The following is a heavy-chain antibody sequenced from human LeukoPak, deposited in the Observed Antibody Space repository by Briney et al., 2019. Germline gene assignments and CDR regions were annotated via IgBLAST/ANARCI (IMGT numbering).Heavy chain of an antibody. CDR2: IASDGSST. V-gene: IGHV3-74*01. J-gene: IGHJ6*02. CDR1: GFTFSSYW. CDR3: AKGLPMDV. Sequence: PGGSLRLSCAASGFTFSSYWMNWVRQAPGKGLVWVSRIASDGSSTTYADSVKGRFSISRDNAKNTLYLQMNSLRVEDTAVYYCAKGLPMDVWGQGTTVTVSS.